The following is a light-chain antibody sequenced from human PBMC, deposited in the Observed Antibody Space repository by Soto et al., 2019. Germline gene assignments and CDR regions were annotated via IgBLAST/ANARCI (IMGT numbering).Light chain of an antibody. V-gene: IGLV1-44*01. CDR3: AAWDDSLNGWV. CDR2: SNN. Sequence: QSALTQPPSASGPPGQRVTIFCSGSSSTIGSNTVNWYQQLPGTAPKLLIYSNNQRPSGVPDRFSGSKSGTSASLAISGLQSEDEADYYCAAWDDSLNGWVFGGGTKLTVL. J-gene: IGLJ3*02. CDR1: SSTIGSNT.